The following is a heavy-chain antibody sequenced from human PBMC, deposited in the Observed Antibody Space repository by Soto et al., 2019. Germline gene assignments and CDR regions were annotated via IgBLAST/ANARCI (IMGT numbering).Heavy chain of an antibody. CDR2: ISAHNGNT. D-gene: IGHD1-1*01. CDR1: GYAFTTYG. V-gene: IGHV1-18*01. J-gene: IGHJ4*02. Sequence: QVHLVQSGAEVKKPGASVKVSCKGSGYAFTTYGITWVRQAPGQGLEWMGWISAHNGNTNYAQKLQGRVTVTRDTSTSAAYMVLRSQRSDGTAVYYCARGRYGDYWGQGALVTVSS. CDR3: ARGRYGDY.